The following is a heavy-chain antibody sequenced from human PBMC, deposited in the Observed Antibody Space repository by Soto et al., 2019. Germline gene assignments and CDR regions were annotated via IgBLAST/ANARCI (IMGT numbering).Heavy chain of an antibody. Sequence: QVQLVQSGAEVKKPGSSVKVSCKASGGTFSSYAISWVRQAPGQGLEWMGGIIPIFGTANYAQKFQGRVTITADEATSTAYREMSSLRSEDTAGYYCGGGSGYYYYGMDVWGQGTTVTVSS. CDR1: GGTFSSYA. V-gene: IGHV1-69*12. CDR3: GGGSGYYYYGMDV. D-gene: IGHD1-26*01. J-gene: IGHJ6*02. CDR2: IIPIFGTA.